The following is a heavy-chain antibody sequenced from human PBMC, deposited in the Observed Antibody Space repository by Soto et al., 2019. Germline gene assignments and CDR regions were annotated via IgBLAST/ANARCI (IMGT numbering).Heavy chain of an antibody. CDR3: AGWVQYPFYENSFYQPPADAFNI. CDR2: ISGNGGTT. D-gene: IGHD3-22*01. CDR1: GFTFSSYA. Sequence: GSLRLSCEASGFTFSSYAMHWVRQAPGEGLEYVSAISGNGGTTYYANSVRGRFIISRDNSKNTLYLQMGRLRAEDMAVYYCAGWVQYPFYENSFYQPPADAFNIWGKGKMVPVPS. J-gene: IGHJ3*02. V-gene: IGHV3-64*01.